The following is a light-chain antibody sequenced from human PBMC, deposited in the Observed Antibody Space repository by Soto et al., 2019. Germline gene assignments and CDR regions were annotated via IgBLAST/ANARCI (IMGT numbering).Light chain of an antibody. CDR1: QNIDSW. CDR3: QQYDGHSWA. Sequence: DIQMTQSPSTLSASVGDRVTITCRASQNIDSWLAWYQHKPGQAPTLLIYQASILQTGVPSRFSGSGSGTEFSLAISSLQPDDFATYYCQQYDGHSWAFGQGTQLETK. CDR2: QAS. J-gene: IGKJ1*01. V-gene: IGKV1-5*03.